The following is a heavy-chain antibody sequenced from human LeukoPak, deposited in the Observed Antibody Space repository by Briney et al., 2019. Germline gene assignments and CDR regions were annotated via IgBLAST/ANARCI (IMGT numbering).Heavy chain of an antibody. CDR2: IDYSGST. J-gene: IGHJ4*02. D-gene: IGHD3-22*01. V-gene: IGHV4-39*01. Sequence: PSETLSLTCTVSGDSVNTISYFWGWLRQPPGKGLEWIATIDYSGSTYYNPSLKTRLTISVDTSKNQFSLKLASVTATDTAVFYCARARHRFDSRGYYFDYWGQGKPVTVSS. CDR3: ARARHRFDSRGYYFDY. CDR1: GDSVNTISYF.